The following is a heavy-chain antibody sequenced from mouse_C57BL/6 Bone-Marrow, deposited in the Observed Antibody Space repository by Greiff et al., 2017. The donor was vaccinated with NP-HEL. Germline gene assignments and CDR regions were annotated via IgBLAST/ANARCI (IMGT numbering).Heavy chain of an antibody. Sequence: QVQLQQSGPGLVQPSQSLSITCTVSGFSLTSYGVHWVRQPPGKGLEWLGVIWSGGSTDYNAAFISRLGISKDNSKSQVFFKMNSLQADDTAIYYCAKNPYYYGSPHWYFDVWGTGTTVTVSS. J-gene: IGHJ1*03. V-gene: IGHV2-4*01. CDR3: AKNPYYYGSPHWYFDV. CDR2: IWSGGST. CDR1: GFSLTSYG. D-gene: IGHD1-1*01.